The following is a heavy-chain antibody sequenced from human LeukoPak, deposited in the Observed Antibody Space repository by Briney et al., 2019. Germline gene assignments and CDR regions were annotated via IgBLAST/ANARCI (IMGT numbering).Heavy chain of an antibody. J-gene: IGHJ6*02. CDR2: IKSKTDGGTT. CDR3: TTGVATTPRGYYYGMDV. D-gene: IGHD5-12*01. CDR1: GFTFSNAW. Sequence: GGPLRLSCAASGFTFSNAWMSWVRQAPGKGLEWVGRIKSKTDGGTTDYAAPVKGRFTISRDDSKNTLYLQMNSLKTEDTAVYYCTTGVATTPRGYYYGMDVWGQGTTVTVSS. V-gene: IGHV3-15*01.